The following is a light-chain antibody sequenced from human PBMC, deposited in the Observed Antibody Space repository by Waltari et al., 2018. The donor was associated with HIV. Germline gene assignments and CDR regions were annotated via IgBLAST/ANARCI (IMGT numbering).Light chain of an antibody. CDR3: AAWDDSLNGM. J-gene: IGLJ3*02. V-gene: IGLV1-44*01. Sequence: QSVLTQPPSVSGTPGQNVTISCSGSSTNIGSNIVNWYQQVPAAAPKLLIYGNGQRPSGVPDRFSGSKSGTSASLAISGLQSADEADYYCAAWDDSLNGMFGGGTKLTV. CDR2: GNG. CDR1: STNIGSNI.